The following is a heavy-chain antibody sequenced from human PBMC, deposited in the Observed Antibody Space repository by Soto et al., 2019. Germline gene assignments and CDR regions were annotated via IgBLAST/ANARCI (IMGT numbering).Heavy chain of an antibody. J-gene: IGHJ5*02. CDR2: SYYSGTS. Sequence: QLHLQESGPGLVKPSQTLSLTCTVSGGSIRVQSYYWTWIRQTPGKGLEWVGSSYYSGTSYFNPALKGRVTSSVDTSTNQCSLRLTSVTAADTAVYYCTRRYNWNDYYFDPWGQGTLVTVSS. CDR3: TRRYNWNDYYFDP. V-gene: IGHV4-39*01. D-gene: IGHD1-20*01. CDR1: GGSIRVQSYY.